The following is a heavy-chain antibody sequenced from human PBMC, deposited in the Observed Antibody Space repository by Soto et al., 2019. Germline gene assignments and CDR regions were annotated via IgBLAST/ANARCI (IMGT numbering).Heavy chain of an antibody. CDR2: ISGSAGNT. Sequence: GGSLRLSCAASGFTFSNYAMTWVRQAPGKGLEWVSGISGSAGNTYYAESVKGRFTISRDNAYTTMYLQMNNLRAEDTAVYFCAKEAGSDYYYYMDVWGKGTTVTVSS. CDR3: AKEAGSDYYYYMDV. D-gene: IGHD3-10*01. CDR1: GFTFSNYA. J-gene: IGHJ6*03. V-gene: IGHV3-23*01.